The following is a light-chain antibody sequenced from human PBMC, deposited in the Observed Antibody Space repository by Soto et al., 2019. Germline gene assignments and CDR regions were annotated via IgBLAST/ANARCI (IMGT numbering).Light chain of an antibody. CDR1: QSVSSN. CDR2: GAS. Sequence: EIVMTQSPATLSVSPGERATLSCRASQSVSSNLAWYQQKPGQAPRLLIYGASTRATGIPARFSGSVSGTEFALTSSSLLSEDFAVYYCQQYNNWVFTFGPGTKVDIK. J-gene: IGKJ3*01. V-gene: IGKV3-15*01. CDR3: QQYNNWVFT.